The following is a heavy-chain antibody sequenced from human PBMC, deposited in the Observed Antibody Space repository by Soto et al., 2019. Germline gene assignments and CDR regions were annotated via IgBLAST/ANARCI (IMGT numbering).Heavy chain of an antibody. CDR3: ARHTRNQFDP. CDR2: IYHFGNT. CDR1: GYSISSGFF. V-gene: IGHV4-38-2*01. J-gene: IGHJ5*02. Sequence: PSETLSLTCAVSGYSISSGFFWGWIRQPPGKGLEWIGSIYHFGNTYYNPSLKSRVTISVDTSKNQFSLKLSSVTAADTAVYYCARHTRNQFDPWGQGTLVTVSS.